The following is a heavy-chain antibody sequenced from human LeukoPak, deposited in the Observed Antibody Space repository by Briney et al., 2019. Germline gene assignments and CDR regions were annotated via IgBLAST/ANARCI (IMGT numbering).Heavy chain of an antibody. CDR3: AKEVQYYYDSSGYFDY. CDR2: ISGSGGST. Sequence: PGGSLRLSCAASGFTFSSYAMSWVRQAPGKGLEWVSAISGSGGSTYYADSVKGRFTISRDNSKNTLYLQMNSLRAEDTAVYYCAKEVQYYYDSSGYFDYWGQGTLVTVSS. CDR1: GFTFSSYA. V-gene: IGHV3-23*01. J-gene: IGHJ4*02. D-gene: IGHD3-22*01.